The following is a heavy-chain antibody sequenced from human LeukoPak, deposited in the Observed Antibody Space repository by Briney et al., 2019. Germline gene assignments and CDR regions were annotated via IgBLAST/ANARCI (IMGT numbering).Heavy chain of an antibody. D-gene: IGHD6-6*01. V-gene: IGHV3-7*01. Sequence: GGSLRLSCAASGFTFSDYWMTWVRQAPGKGLEWVANIKEDGTEKYYVDSVKGRFTVSRDNGKNSLFLQMSSLRVEDTAVYYCARGSIAAPASYWGQGTLVTVSS. J-gene: IGHJ4*02. CDR3: ARGSIAAPASY. CDR1: GFTFSDYW. CDR2: IKEDGTEK.